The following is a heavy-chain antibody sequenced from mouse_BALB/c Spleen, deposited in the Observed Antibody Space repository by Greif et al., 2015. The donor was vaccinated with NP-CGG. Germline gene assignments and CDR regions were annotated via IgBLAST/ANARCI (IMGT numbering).Heavy chain of an antibody. CDR2: INPYNDGT. J-gene: IGHJ4*01. CDR1: GYTFTSYV. V-gene: IGHV1-14*01. D-gene: IGHD2-4*01. CDR3: ARCDYDDGYAMDY. Sequence: EVHLVESGPELVKPGASVKMSCKASGYTFTSYVMHWVKQKPGQGLEWIGYINPYNDGTKYNEKFKGKATLTSDESSSTAYMELSSLTSEDSAVYYCARCDYDDGYAMDYWGQGTSVTVSS.